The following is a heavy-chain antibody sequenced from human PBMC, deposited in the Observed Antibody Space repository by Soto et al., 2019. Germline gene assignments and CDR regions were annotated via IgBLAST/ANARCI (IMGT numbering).Heavy chain of an antibody. V-gene: IGHV3-23*01. CDR3: AKVGYDTFGYYLRSFDC. CDR1: GFTFSTNA. Sequence: WGSLRLSCATSGFTFSTNAMGWVRQAPGMGLEFVSLISGSGNTIYYADSVKGRFTISRDNSMNTVSLQMNSLRAEDTAVYYCAKVGYDTFGYYLRSFDCWGQGTLVTVSS. J-gene: IGHJ4*02. CDR2: ISGSGNTI. D-gene: IGHD2-2*03.